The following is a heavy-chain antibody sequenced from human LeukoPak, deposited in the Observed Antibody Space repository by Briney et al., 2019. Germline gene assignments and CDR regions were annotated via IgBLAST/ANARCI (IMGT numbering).Heavy chain of an antibody. D-gene: IGHD2-2*01. Sequence: ASVKVSCKASGYTFTSYGISWVRQAPGQGLEWMGWISAYNGNTNYAQKLQGRVTMTTDTSTSTAYMELRSLRSDDTAVYYCARDGDRYCSSTSCPTYYYGMDVWGQGTTVTVSS. CDR3: ARDGDRYCSSTSCPTYYYGMDV. J-gene: IGHJ6*02. V-gene: IGHV1-18*01. CDR1: GYTFTSYG. CDR2: ISAYNGNT.